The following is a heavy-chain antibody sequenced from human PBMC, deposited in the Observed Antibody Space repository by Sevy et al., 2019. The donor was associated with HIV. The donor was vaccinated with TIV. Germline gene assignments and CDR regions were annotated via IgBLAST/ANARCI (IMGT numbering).Heavy chain of an antibody. J-gene: IGHJ3*02. V-gene: IGHV3-33*01. CDR2: IWSDGNHK. CDR1: GFTFTNYG. CDR3: VRERGPFDGFDI. Sequence: GGSLRLSCVASGFTFTNYGMHWVRQAPGKGLEWVAVIWSDGNHKYYADSMKGRFTFSRDNSRNKLSLQMNSLRVEDTAVYYCVRERGPFDGFDIWGQGTMVTVSS. D-gene: IGHD3-10*01.